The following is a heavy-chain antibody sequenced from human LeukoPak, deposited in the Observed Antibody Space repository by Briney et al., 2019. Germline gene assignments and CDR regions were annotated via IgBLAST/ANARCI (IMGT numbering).Heavy chain of an antibody. CDR3: ARQQQLGPYYNHYMDV. CDR1: GYTFTSYD. J-gene: IGHJ6*03. D-gene: IGHD6-13*01. Sequence: GASVKVSCKASGYTFTSYDINWVRQATGQGLEWMGWVSPNSGDTGYAQNFQGRVTMTRNTSISTAYMELSSLRSEDTAVYYCARQQQLGPYYNHYMDVWGKGTTVTISS. V-gene: IGHV1-8*01. CDR2: VSPNSGDT.